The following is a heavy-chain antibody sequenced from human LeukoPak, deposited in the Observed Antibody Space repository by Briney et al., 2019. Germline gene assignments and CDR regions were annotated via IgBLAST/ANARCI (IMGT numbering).Heavy chain of an antibody. D-gene: IGHD6-6*01. J-gene: IGHJ5*02. Sequence: SETLSLTCAVYGGSFSGYYWSWIRQPPGKGLEWIGEINHSGSTNYNPSLKSRVTISVDTSKNQFSLKLSSVTAADTAVYYCARGVVAARRYGWFDPWGQGTLVTVSS. CDR1: GGSFSGYY. CDR3: ARGVVAARRYGWFDP. CDR2: INHSGST. V-gene: IGHV4-34*01.